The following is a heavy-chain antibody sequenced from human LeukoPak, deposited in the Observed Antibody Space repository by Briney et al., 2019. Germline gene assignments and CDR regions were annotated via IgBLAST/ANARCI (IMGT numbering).Heavy chain of an antibody. CDR3: AREVAAGLDYYYGMDV. Sequence: PGRSLRLSCAASGFTFSSYGMHWVRQAPGKGLEWVAVIWYDGSNKYYADSVKGRFTISRDNSKNTLYLQMSSLRAEDTAVYYCAREVAAGLDYYYGMDVWGKGTTVTVSS. CDR1: GFTFSSYG. CDR2: IWYDGSNK. J-gene: IGHJ6*04. D-gene: IGHD6-13*01. V-gene: IGHV3-33*01.